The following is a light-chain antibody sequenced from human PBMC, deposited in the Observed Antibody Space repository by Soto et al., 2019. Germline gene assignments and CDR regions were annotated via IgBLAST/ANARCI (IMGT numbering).Light chain of an antibody. V-gene: IGKV3-20*01. J-gene: IGKJ4*01. CDR2: GAS. CDR3: QQYGVSPT. CDR1: QTISNTF. Sequence: EIVLTQSPGTLSMSPGERATLSCRASQTISNTFLAWYQQRPGQAPRLLIYGASGRAAGIPDRFSGSVSGTDFTLSISRLEPEDFAVYYCQQYGVSPTFGGGTKVEIK.